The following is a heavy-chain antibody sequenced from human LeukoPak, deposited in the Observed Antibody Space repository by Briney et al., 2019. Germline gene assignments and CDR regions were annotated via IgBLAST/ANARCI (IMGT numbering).Heavy chain of an antibody. V-gene: IGHV4-4*07. D-gene: IGHD3-22*01. CDR3: ARVYDSIYFDF. Sequence: SETLSLTCTVSGDPISSYYWSWIRQPAGKGLEWIGRVYASGSTNYNPSLKSRVTMSVDTSKNQFSLKLSSVTAADTAVYYCARVYDSIYFDFWGQGTLVTVSS. CDR2: VYASGST. J-gene: IGHJ4*02. CDR1: GDPISSYY.